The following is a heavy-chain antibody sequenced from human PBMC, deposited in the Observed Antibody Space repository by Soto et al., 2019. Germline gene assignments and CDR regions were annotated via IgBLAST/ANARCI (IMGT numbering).Heavy chain of an antibody. CDR1: GGCISSSSYY. CDR3: ASLYSGYDLRYLAY. D-gene: IGHD5-12*01. V-gene: IGHV4-39*01. J-gene: IGHJ4*02. Sequence: SDTLSLTCTVGGGCISSSSYYWGWIRQPPGKGREWIGSIYYSGSTYYNPSLKSRVTISVDTSKNQFSLKLSSVTAAATAVYSCASLYSGYDLRYLAYWGQGTLVTVS. CDR2: IYYSGST.